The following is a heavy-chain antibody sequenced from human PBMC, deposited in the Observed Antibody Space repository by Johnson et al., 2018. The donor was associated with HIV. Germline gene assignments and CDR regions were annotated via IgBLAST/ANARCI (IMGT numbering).Heavy chain of an antibody. V-gene: IGHV3-66*02. Sequence: MLLVESGGGLVQPGGSLRLSCAASGITVGTNYMSWVRQAPGKGLEWVSVIFSVGDVYYADSVTGRFTISRDNSKNTLDLQMNSLRGEATAVYYCAKGLTFFGVAMINAPLDIWGQGTMVTVSS. CDR1: GITVGTNY. CDR2: IFSVGDV. D-gene: IGHD3-3*01. CDR3: AKGLTFFGVAMINAPLDI. J-gene: IGHJ3*02.